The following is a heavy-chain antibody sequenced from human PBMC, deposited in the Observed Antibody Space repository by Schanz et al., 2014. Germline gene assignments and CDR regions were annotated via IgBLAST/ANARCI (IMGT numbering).Heavy chain of an antibody. Sequence: EVQLLESGGGLVQPGESLRVSCAASGFTFNSYAMSWVRQAPGKGLEWVSAISGSGGSTYYAGSVKGRFSISRDNSKNTLYLHMNTLRSEDTAVYYCARDLEGYDGGGGGFDPWGQGTLVTVSS. CDR1: GFTFNSYA. D-gene: IGHD2-21*01. V-gene: IGHV3-23*01. CDR2: ISGSGGST. J-gene: IGHJ5*02. CDR3: ARDLEGYDGGGGGFDP.